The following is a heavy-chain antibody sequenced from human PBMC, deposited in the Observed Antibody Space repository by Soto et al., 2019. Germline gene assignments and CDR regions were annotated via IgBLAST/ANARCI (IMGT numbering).Heavy chain of an antibody. CDR3: ARGRGFCSSVTCRGYFDH. V-gene: IGHV4-59*01. J-gene: IGHJ4*02. Sequence: SETLSLTCSVSGGSISGYYWSWIRQSPGKGLEWIGNIYYTGSTNYNASLKSRVTISVDTSKNDFSLKLTSVTAADTAVYSCARGRGFCSSVTCRGYFDHWGQGILVTVSS. D-gene: IGHD2-15*01. CDR2: IYYTGST. CDR1: GGSISGYY.